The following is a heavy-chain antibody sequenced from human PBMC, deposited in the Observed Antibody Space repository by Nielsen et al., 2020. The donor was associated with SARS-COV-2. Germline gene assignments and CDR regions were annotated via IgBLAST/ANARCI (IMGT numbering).Heavy chain of an antibody. D-gene: IGHD6-13*01. Sequence: GESLKISCAASGFTFSSYSMNWVRQAPGKGLEWVSYISSSSSTIYYADSVKGRFTISRDNAKNSLYLQMNSLRDEDTAVYYCAGGWYKLGYWGQGTLVTVSS. J-gene: IGHJ4*02. V-gene: IGHV3-48*02. CDR2: ISSSSSTI. CDR1: GFTFSSYS. CDR3: AGGWYKLGY.